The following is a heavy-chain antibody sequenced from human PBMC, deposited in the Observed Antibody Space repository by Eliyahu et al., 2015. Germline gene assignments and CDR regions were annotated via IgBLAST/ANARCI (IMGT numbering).Heavy chain of an antibody. CDR3: ASQRGFPDY. D-gene: IGHD2-2*01. Sequence: QLQLQESGPGLVKPSETLSXTXTFSGGXIXSSSYYWGWIRQPPGKGLEWIGSIYYSGSTYYNPSLKSRVTISVDTSKNQFSLKLSSVTAADTAVYYCASQRGFPDYWGQGTLVTVSS. J-gene: IGHJ4*02. CDR2: IYYSGST. V-gene: IGHV4-39*07. CDR1: GGXIXSSSYY.